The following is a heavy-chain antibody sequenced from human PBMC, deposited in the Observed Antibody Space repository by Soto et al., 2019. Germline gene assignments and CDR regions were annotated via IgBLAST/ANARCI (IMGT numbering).Heavy chain of an antibody. D-gene: IGHD1-1*01. Sequence: GGSLRLSCAASGFTFSSYAMSWVRQAPGKGLEWVSAISGSGGSTYYADSVKGRFTISRDNSKNTLYLQMNSLRAEDTAVYYCASSHRRVVWNAWGAFDIWGQGTMVTVSS. J-gene: IGHJ3*02. CDR1: GFTFSSYA. CDR3: ASSHRRVVWNAWGAFDI. V-gene: IGHV3-23*01. CDR2: ISGSGGST.